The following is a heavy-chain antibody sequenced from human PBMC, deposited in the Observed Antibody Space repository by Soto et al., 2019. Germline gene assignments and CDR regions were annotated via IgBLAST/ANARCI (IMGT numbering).Heavy chain of an antibody. CDR3: AKVPLLANLCSGGSCYPYYFDY. CDR1: GFTFSSYA. J-gene: IGHJ4*02. V-gene: IGHV3-23*01. D-gene: IGHD2-15*01. Sequence: PGGSLRLSCAASGFTFSSYAMSWVRQAPGKGLEWVSAISGSGGSTYYADSVKGRFTISRDNSKNTLYLQMNSLRAEDTAVYYCAKVPLLANLCSGGSCYPYYFDYWGQGTLVTVSS. CDR2: ISGSGGST.